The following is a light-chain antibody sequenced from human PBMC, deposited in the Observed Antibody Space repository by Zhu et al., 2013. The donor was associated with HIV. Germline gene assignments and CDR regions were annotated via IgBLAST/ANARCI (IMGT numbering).Light chain of an antibody. J-gene: IGKJ3*01. CDR3: QQYDTSPFT. CDR1: QTISTSY. CDR2: GSS. V-gene: IGKV3-20*01. Sequence: EIVLTQSPGTLSLSPGERATLSCRASQTISTSYLAWYQQKHGQAPKLLIYGSSSRAAGIPDRFSGSGSATDFTLTISRLEPEDFAVYYCQQYDTSPFT.